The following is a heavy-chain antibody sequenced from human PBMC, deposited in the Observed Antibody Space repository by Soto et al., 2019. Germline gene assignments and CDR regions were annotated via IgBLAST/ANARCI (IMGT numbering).Heavy chain of an antibody. D-gene: IGHD4-17*01. J-gene: IGHJ5*02. CDR3: AREPYGDYDDIP. CDR2: IWYDGSNK. V-gene: IGHV3-33*01. Sequence: GGSLRLSCAASGFTFSSYGMHWVRQAPGKGLEWVAVIWYDGSNKYYADSVKGRFTISRDNSKNTLYLQMNSLRAEDTAVYYCAREPYGDYDDIPWGQGTLVTVSS. CDR1: GFTFSSYG.